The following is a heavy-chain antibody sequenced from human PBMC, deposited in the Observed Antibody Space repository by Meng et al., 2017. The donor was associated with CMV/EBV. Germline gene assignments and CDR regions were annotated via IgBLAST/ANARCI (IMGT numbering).Heavy chain of an antibody. CDR3: ARQIPNYYGSGSYYRLGWFDP. D-gene: IGHD3-10*01. V-gene: IGHV5-51*01. Sequence: GESLKISWKGSGYSFTSYWIGRVRQMPGKGLEWMGIIYPGDSDTRYSPSFQGQVTISADKSISTAYLQWSSLKASDTAMYYCARQIPNYYGSGSYYRLGWFDPWGQGTLVTVSS. J-gene: IGHJ5*02. CDR1: GYSFTSYW. CDR2: IYPGDSDT.